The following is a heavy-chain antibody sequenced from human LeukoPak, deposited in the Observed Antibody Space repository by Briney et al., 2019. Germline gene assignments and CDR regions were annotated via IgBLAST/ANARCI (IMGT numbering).Heavy chain of an antibody. J-gene: IGHJ2*01. CDR2: IYWDDDK. Sequence: SGPTLVNPTQTLTLTCTFSGFSLHTRGVAVGWIRQPPGKALEWLSLIYWDDDKRYSPSLRSRLTITKDTSKNQVVLTMTNMDPVDTATYYCAHRRYDSRGYYYGLRGTFDVWGRGTLVIVSS. V-gene: IGHV2-5*02. D-gene: IGHD3-22*01. CDR3: AHRRYDSRGYYYGLRGTFDV. CDR1: GFSLHTRGVA.